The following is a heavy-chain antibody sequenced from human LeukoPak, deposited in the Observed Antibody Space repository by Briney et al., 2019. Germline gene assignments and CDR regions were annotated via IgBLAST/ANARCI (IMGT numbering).Heavy chain of an antibody. CDR1: GFTFSSYS. CDR2: ISSSSSYI. CDR3: TKDSTHSISAAGRGLDS. V-gene: IGHV3-21*04. Sequence: GGSLRLSCAASGFTFSSYSMNWVRQAPGKGLEWVSSISSSSSYIYYADSVKGRFTISRDNAKNSLYLQMNSLRVEDTAFYYCTKDSTHSISAAGRGLDSWGQGTLVTVSS. D-gene: IGHD6-13*01. J-gene: IGHJ4*02.